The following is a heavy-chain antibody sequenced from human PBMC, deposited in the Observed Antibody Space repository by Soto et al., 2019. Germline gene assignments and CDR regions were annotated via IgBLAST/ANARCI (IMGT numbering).Heavy chain of an antibody. J-gene: IGHJ4*02. Sequence: ASVKVSCKASGYSFFSYYIHWVRQAPGQGLEWMGRFLASGGNTDYAQRFRGRISMTRDTSTTNTVSLELTSLTSDDTAVYYCARGGATLFGVIDSWGQGTRVTVSS. D-gene: IGHD3-3*01. CDR3: ARGGATLFGVIDS. CDR2: FLASGGNT. V-gene: IGHV1-46*01. CDR1: GYSFFSYY.